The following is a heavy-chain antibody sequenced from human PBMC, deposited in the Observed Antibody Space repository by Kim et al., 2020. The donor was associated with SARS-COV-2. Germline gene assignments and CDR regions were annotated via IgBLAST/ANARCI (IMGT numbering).Heavy chain of an antibody. V-gene: IGHV3-23*01. CDR2: ISGGGGTT. CDR1: GFTFSSNS. D-gene: IGHD3-10*01. Sequence: GGSLRLSCAASGFTFSSNSMSWVRQAPGKGLEWVSAISGGGGTTYDADAESGLITTCNNTTNKTYLQMNSLRAEEKAAYYYAGTHSRGYGFGIGCKDFD. CDR3: AGTHSRGYGFGIGCKDFD. J-gene: IGHJ4*01.